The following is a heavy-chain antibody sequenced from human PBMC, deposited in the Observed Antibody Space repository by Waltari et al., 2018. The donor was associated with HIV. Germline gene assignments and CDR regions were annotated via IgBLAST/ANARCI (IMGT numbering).Heavy chain of an antibody. V-gene: IGHV1-69*12. CDR2: IIPIFGTA. CDR1: GGTFSSYA. D-gene: IGHD3-22*01. J-gene: IGHJ6*02. CDR3: ASGRYYYDSSGYYCYYYDMDV. Sequence: QVQLVQSGAEVKKPGSSVKVSCKASGGTFSSYAISWVRQASGQGLEWMGGIIPIFGTANYAQKVQGRVTITADESTSTAYMELSSLRSEDTAVYYCASGRYYYDSSGYYCYYYDMDVWGQGTTVTVPS.